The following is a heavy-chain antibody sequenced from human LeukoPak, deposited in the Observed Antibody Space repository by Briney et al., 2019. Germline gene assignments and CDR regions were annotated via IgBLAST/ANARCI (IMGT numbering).Heavy chain of an antibody. J-gene: IGHJ4*02. CDR3: ATSGYSSSLNPY. CDR1: GFTVSSNY. V-gene: IGHV3-66*01. Sequence: GGSLRLSCAASGFTVSSNYMSWVRQAPGKGLEWVSVIYSGGSTYYADSVKGRFTISRDNSKNTLYLQMNSLRAEDTAVYYCATSGYSSSLNPYWGQGTLVTVSS. CDR2: IYSGGST. D-gene: IGHD6-13*01.